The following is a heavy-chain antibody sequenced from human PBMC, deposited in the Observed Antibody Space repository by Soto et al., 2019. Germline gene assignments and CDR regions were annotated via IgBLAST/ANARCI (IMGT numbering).Heavy chain of an antibody. V-gene: IGHV4-34*01. D-gene: IGHD2-15*01. Sequence: QVQLQQWGAGLLKPSETLSLTCAVYGGSFSGYYWSWIRQPPGKGLEWIGEINHSGSTNYNPSLKSRVTISVDTSKNQFSLKLSSVTAGDTAVYYCARGPPGYCSGGSCPTGGSSSGFDAFDIWGQGTMVTVSS. J-gene: IGHJ3*02. CDR3: ARGPPGYCSGGSCPTGGSSSGFDAFDI. CDR1: GGSFSGYY. CDR2: INHSGST.